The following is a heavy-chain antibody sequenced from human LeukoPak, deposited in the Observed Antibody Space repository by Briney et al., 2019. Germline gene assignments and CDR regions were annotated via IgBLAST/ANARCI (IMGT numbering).Heavy chain of an antibody. CDR2: INPNSGGT. CDR1: GYTFTYYY. D-gene: IGHD3-16*01. CDR3: ATGRWGVDY. J-gene: IGHJ4*02. Sequence: GASVKVSCKASGYTFTYYYMHWVRQALGQGLECMGWINPNSGGTNYAQKFQGRVTMTRDTSISTAYMELSRLRSDDTAVYFGATGRWGVDYWGQGTLVTVSS. V-gene: IGHV1-2*02.